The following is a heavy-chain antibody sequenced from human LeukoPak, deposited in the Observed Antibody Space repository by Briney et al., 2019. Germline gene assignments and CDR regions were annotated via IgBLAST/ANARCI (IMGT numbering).Heavy chain of an antibody. CDR2: IYPGDSDT. V-gene: IGHV5-51*01. CDR3: ARRQGQQLNYYYYYGMDV. CDR1: GYSFTSYW. D-gene: IGHD6-13*01. J-gene: IGHJ6*02. Sequence: GESLQISCKGSGYSFTSYWIGWVRQMPGKGLEWMGIIYPGDSDTRYSPSFQGQVTISADKSISTAYLQWSSLKASDTAMYYCARRQGQQLNYYYYYGMDVWGQGTTVTVSS.